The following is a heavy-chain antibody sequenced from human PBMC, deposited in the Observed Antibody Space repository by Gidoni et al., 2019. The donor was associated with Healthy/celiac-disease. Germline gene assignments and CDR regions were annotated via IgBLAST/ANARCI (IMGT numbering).Heavy chain of an antibody. J-gene: IGHJ3*02. CDR1: GFTFDDYA. D-gene: IGHD3-22*01. Sequence: ESGGGLVQPGRSLSLPCAASGFTFDDYAMHWVRQAPGKGLEWVSGISWNSGSIGYADSVKGRFTISRDNAKNSLYLQMNSLRAEDTALYHCANAGYYDSPGAFDIWGQGTMVTVSS. CDR2: ISWNSGSI. CDR3: ANAGYYDSPGAFDI. V-gene: IGHV3-9*01.